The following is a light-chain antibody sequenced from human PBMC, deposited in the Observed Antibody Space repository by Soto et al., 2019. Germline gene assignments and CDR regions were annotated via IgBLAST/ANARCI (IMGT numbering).Light chain of an antibody. CDR3: ETWGSNTQV. CDR1: SGYSSNI. J-gene: IGLJ2*01. CDR2: LEGSGSN. Sequence: QLVLTQSSSASASPGSSVKLTCTLNSGYSSNIIAWHQQQPGKAPRYLMRLEGSGSNNKGSGVPDRFSGSSSGADRYLTISNLQSEDEADYYCETWGSNTQVFGGGTQLTVL. V-gene: IGLV4-60*03.